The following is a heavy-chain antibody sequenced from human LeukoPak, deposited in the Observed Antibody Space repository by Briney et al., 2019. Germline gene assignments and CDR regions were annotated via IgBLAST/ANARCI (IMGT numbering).Heavy chain of an antibody. CDR1: GFTFSSYS. J-gene: IGHJ4*02. CDR3: ARDDLDY. V-gene: IGHV3-21*01. Sequence: GGSLRLSCAASGFTFSSYSMNWVRQAPGKGLEWVSSISSSSSYIYYVDSVKGRFTISRDNAKNSLYLQMNSLRAEDTAVYYCARDDLDYWGQGTLVTVSS. CDR2: ISSSSSYI.